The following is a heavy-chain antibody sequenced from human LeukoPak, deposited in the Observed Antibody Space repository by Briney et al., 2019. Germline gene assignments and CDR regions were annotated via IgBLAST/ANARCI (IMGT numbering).Heavy chain of an antibody. V-gene: IGHV1-24*01. CDR2: FDPEDGET. CDR1: GYTLTELS. J-gene: IGHJ4*02. Sequence: ASVKVSCKVSGYTLTELSMHWVRQAPGKGLEWMGGFDPEDGETIYAQKFQGRVTMTRDTSTSAVFMELSSLISDDTAVYYCMREGPGTYYFDFWGQGTLVTVSS. D-gene: IGHD5-24*01. CDR3: MREGPGTYYFDF.